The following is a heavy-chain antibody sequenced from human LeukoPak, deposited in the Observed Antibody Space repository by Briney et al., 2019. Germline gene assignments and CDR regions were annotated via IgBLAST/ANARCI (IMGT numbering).Heavy chain of an antibody. D-gene: IGHD3-9*01. CDR3: SREINDILTGYSFDY. Sequence: GGSLRLSCAASGFTFSSYSMNWVRQAPGKGLEWVSSISSSSSYIYYADSVKGRFTISRDNAKSSLYLQMNSLRAEDTAVYYCSREINDILTGYSFDYWGQGTLVTVSS. CDR1: GFTFSSYS. J-gene: IGHJ4*02. V-gene: IGHV3-21*01. CDR2: ISSSSSYI.